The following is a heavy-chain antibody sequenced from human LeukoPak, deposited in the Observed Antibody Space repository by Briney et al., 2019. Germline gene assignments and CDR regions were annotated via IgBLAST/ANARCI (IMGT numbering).Heavy chain of an antibody. Sequence: GWSVPLSCPASRFTFRRYSMNWVRQAPGEGLEWVSSISSSSSYIYYADSVKGRFTISRDNAKNSLYLQMNSLRAEDTAVYYCARESVVVSAAVDYWGQGTLVTVSS. J-gene: IGHJ4*02. D-gene: IGHD2-2*01. V-gene: IGHV3-21*01. CDR2: ISSSSSYI. CDR3: ARESVVVSAAVDY. CDR1: RFTFRRYS.